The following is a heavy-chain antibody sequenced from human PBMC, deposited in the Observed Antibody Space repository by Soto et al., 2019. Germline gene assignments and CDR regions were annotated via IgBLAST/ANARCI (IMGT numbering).Heavy chain of an antibody. CDR1: GRTFSNYA. Sequence: ASVKVSCKASGRTFSNYAISWVRQTPGQGLEWMGGIIRIFGTANYAQKFQGRVTITADKSSSTAYMELSSLRSEDTAVYYCARDQYYYDSSGPTVGGMDVWGQGTTVTVSS. J-gene: IGHJ6*02. CDR3: ARDQYYYDSSGPTVGGMDV. CDR2: IIRIFGTA. V-gene: IGHV1-69*06. D-gene: IGHD3-22*01.